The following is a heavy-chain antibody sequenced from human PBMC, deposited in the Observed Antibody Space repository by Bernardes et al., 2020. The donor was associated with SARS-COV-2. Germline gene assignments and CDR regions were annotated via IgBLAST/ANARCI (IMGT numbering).Heavy chain of an antibody. CDR2: IYTSGST. CDR3: ARARSGSRTHFFDY. D-gene: IGHD1-26*01. V-gene: IGHV4-61*09. Sequence: TLSLTCTVSGDSISSGGYYWTWIRQPAGKGLEWIGHIYTSGSTNYNPSLKSRVTISIDTSENQFSLNLSSVTAADTAVYSCARARSGSRTHFFDYWGQGTLVTVSS. J-gene: IGHJ4*02. CDR1: GDSISSGGYY.